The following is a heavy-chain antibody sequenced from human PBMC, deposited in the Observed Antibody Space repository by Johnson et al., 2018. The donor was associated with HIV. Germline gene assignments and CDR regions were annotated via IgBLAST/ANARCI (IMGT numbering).Heavy chain of an antibody. D-gene: IGHD3-22*01. CDR3: AKVRVADMIVVVSGRDAFDI. J-gene: IGHJ3*02. CDR1: GFTFSRHP. Sequence: QVQLVESGGGLVQPGESLRLSCTPSGFTFSRHPMHWVRQAPGRGLEHVATIASLGDNSYYADSVKGRFTISRDNSKNTLYLQMNSLRTEDTAVYYCAKVRVADMIVVVSGRDAFDIWGQGTMVTVSS. CDR2: IASLGDNS. V-gene: IGHV3-64*04.